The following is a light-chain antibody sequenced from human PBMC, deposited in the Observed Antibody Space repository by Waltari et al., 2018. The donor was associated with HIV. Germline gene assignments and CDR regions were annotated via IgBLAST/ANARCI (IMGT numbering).Light chain of an antibody. CDR3: SAYAGSSTWV. V-gene: IGLV2-8*01. J-gene: IGLJ3*02. CDR2: EVS. CDR1: SSDAGDDNY. Sequence: QSALTQPPSASGSPGQSVTISCTGISSDAGDDNYVSWYQQSPGKAPKFIIYEVSKRPSGVPDRFSRSKTGNTASLTVSGLQADDEADYYCSAYAGSSTWVFGGGTKLTV.